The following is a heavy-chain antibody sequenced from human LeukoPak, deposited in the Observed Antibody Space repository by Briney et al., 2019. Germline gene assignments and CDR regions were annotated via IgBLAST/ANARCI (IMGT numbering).Heavy chain of an antibody. Sequence: SETLSLTCTVSGGSMNGYYWSWIRQPPGKGLEWIGYIYHSGSTNYNPSLRSRVTISVDTSNNQFSLELNFVTAADTAVYYCASGTSGRFDAFDIWGQGTMVTVSS. CDR2: IYHSGST. CDR3: ASGTSGRFDAFDI. CDR1: GGSMNGYY. J-gene: IGHJ3*02. D-gene: IGHD6-19*01. V-gene: IGHV4-59*01.